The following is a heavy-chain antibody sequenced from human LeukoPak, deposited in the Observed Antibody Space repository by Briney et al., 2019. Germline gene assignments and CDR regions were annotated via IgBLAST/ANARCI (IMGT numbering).Heavy chain of an antibody. J-gene: IGHJ5*02. D-gene: IGHD3-16*02. Sequence: SETLSLTCSVSGGSISDSYWSWIRQPPGKGLEWIGYIHYSGSTNYNPSLKSRVTISVDTSKNQFSLKLSSVTAADTAVYYCARSVGDYVWGSYPPWGQGTLVTVSS. CDR3: ARSVGDYVWGSYPP. V-gene: IGHV4-59*12. CDR2: IHYSGST. CDR1: GGSISDSY.